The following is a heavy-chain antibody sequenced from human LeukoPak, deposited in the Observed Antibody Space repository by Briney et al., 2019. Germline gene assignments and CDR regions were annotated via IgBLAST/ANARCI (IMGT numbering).Heavy chain of an antibody. CDR3: AKDWDIVVVPAAMTPLYFDY. CDR1: GFTFSSYG. CDR2: ISGSGGST. Sequence: GGSLRLSCAASGFTFSSYGMSWVRQAPGKGLEWVSAISGSGGSTYYADSVKGRFTISRDNSKNTLYLQMNSLRAEDTAVYYCAKDWDIVVVPAAMTPLYFDYWGQGTLVTVSS. D-gene: IGHD2-2*01. V-gene: IGHV3-23*01. J-gene: IGHJ4*02.